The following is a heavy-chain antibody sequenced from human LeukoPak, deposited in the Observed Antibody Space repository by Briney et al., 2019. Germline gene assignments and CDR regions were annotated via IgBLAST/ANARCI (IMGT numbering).Heavy chain of an antibody. CDR3: ARERGGEDAFDI. V-gene: IGHV3-48*03. CDR2: ISSGDSPM. J-gene: IGHJ3*02. Sequence: GESLRLSCAASGFTFSSYEMNWVRQAPGKGLEWVSYISSGDSPMYYADSVKGRFTISRDNAKNSLFLQMNSLRVEDTAIYYCARERGGEDAFDIWGQGTLVTVSS. CDR1: GFTFSSYE. D-gene: IGHD7-27*01.